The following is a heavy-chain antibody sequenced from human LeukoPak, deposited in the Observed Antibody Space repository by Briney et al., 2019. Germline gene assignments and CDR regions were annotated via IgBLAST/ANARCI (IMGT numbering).Heavy chain of an antibody. J-gene: IGHJ3*02. CDR2: ISAYNGNT. CDR1: GYTFTSYG. Sequence: GASVKVSCKASGYTFTSYGISWVRQAPGQGLEWMGWISAYNGNTNYAQKFQGRVTMTRDTSTSTVYMELSSLRSEDTAVYYCAISSEAFDIWGQGTMVTVSS. V-gene: IGHV1-18*01. CDR3: AISSEAFDI.